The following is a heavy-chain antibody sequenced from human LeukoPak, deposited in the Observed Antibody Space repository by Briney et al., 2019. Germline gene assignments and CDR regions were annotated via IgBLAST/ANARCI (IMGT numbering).Heavy chain of an antibody. J-gene: IGHJ3*02. CDR3: ARDYRSAWVVGAHDAFDI. CDR1: GYTFTSYA. CDR2: INAGNGNT. Sequence: ASVKVSCKASGYTFTSYAMHWVRQAPGQRLEWMGWINAGNGNTKYSQKFQGRVTITRDTSASTAYMELSSLRSEDTAVYYCARDYRSAWVVGAHDAFDIWGQGTMVTVSS. V-gene: IGHV1-3*01. D-gene: IGHD1-26*01.